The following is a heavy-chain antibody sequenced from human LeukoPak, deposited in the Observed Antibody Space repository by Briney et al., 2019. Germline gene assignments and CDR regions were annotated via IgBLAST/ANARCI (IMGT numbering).Heavy chain of an antibody. CDR1: GYTFTSYG. J-gene: IGHJ6*02. CDR3: ARDPDYDCWSGYYAVYGMDV. CDR2: ISAYNGNT. V-gene: IGHV1-18*01. Sequence: ASVKVSCKASGYTFTSYGISWVRQAPGQGLEWMGWISAYNGNTNYAQKLQGRVTMTTDTSTSTAYMELRSLRSDDTAVYYCARDPDYDCWSGYYAVYGMDVWGQGTTVTVSS. D-gene: IGHD3-3*01.